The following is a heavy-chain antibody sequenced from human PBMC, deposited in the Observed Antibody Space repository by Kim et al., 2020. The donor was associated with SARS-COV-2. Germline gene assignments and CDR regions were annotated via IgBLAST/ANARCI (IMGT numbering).Heavy chain of an antibody. D-gene: IGHD1-26*01. CDR3: VKDLIVGAACR. CDR2: ST. V-gene: IGHV3-64D*06. Sequence: STYYADSVKGRFTISRDNSKNTLYLQMSSLRAEDTAVYYCVKDLIVGAACRWGQGTLVTVSS. J-gene: IGHJ4*02.